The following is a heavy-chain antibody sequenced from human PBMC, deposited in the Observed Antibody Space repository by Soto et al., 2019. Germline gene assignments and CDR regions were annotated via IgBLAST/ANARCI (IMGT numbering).Heavy chain of an antibody. CDR1: VGSISSYY. CDR2: IYTSGST. D-gene: IGHD3-22*01. J-gene: IGHJ4*02. CDR3: AREESLAYYDSSGYYYYFDY. Sequence: PSETLSLTCTFSVGSISSYYWSWIRRPAGKGLEWIGRIYTSGSTNYNPSLKSRVTMSVDTSKNQFSLKLSSVTAADTAVYYCAREESLAYYDSSGYYYYFDYWGQGTLVTVSS. V-gene: IGHV4-4*07.